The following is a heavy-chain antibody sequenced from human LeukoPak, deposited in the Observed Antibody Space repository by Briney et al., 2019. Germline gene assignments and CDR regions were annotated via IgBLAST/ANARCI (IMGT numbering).Heavy chain of an antibody. CDR2: IHYSGNS. Sequence: PSETLSLTCTVSGDFFSSSSYYWGWIRQPPGKGLEWIGNIHYSGNSYYNPSLKSRVTISVDTSKNQFSLKLSSVTAADTAVYYCARGRAWGQGTLVTVSS. J-gene: IGHJ5*02. CDR3: ARGRA. CDR1: GDFFSSSSYY. V-gene: IGHV4-39*01.